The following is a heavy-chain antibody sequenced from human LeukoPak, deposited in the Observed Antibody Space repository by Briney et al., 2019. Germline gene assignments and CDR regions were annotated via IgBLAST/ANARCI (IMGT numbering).Heavy chain of an antibody. CDR3: TSRDGYNSGFDY. D-gene: IGHD5-24*01. CDR2: IRSKANSYAT. J-gene: IGHJ4*02. CDR1: GFTFSGSA. Sequence: GGSLRLSCAASGFTFSGSAMHWVRQASGKGLELVGRIRSKANSYATAYAASVKGRFSISRDDSKNTAYLQMNSLKTEDTAVYYCTSRDGYNSGFDYWGQGTLVTVSS. V-gene: IGHV3-73*01.